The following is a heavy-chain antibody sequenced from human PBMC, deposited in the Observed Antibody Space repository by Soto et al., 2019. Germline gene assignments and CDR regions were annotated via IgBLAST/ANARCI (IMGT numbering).Heavy chain of an antibody. CDR1: GCTFTGYY. CDR3: ARAGRGYSYGYCFDY. D-gene: IGHD5-18*01. J-gene: IGHJ4*02. V-gene: IGHV1-2*02. CDR2: INPNSGGT. Sequence: ASVKVSCKASGCTFTGYYMHWVRQAPGQGLEWMGWINPNSGGTNYAQKFQGRVTMTRDTSISTAYMELSRLRSDDTAVYYCARAGRGYSYGYCFDYWGQGTLVTVSS.